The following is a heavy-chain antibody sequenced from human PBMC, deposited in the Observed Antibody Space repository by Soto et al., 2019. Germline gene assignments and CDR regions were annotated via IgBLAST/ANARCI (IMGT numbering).Heavy chain of an antibody. J-gene: IGHJ5*02. D-gene: IGHD1-26*01. CDR1: GFTFSSYS. Sequence: EVQLVESGGGLVKPGGSLRLSCAASGFTFSSYSMNWVRQAPGKGLEWVSSISSSSSYIYYADSVKGRFTISRDNAKNSLYLQMNSLRAEDTAVYYCARDPILGIVGATGWFDHWGQGTLVTVSS. CDR3: ARDPILGIVGATGWFDH. CDR2: ISSSSSYI. V-gene: IGHV3-21*01.